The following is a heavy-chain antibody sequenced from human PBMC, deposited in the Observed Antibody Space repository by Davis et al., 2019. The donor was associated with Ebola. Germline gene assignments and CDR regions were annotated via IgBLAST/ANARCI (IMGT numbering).Heavy chain of an antibody. J-gene: IGHJ4*02. CDR3: ARGEGNYNSIDY. CDR1: GYTFTSYA. V-gene: IGHV1-46*01. D-gene: IGHD4-11*01. Sequence: AASVKVSCKASGYTFTSYAMHWVRQAPGQGLEWMGIINPSGGSTSYAQKFQGRVTMTTDTSTSTAYMELRSLRSDDTAVYYCARGEGNYNSIDYWGQGTLVTVSS. CDR2: INPSGGST.